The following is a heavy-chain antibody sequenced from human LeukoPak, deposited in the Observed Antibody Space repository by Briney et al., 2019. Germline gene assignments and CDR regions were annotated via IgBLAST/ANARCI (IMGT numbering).Heavy chain of an antibody. V-gene: IGHV4-39*01. J-gene: IGHJ4*02. Sequence: SETLSLTCAVSGVSITSSSYYWGWLRQPPGKGLEGIGRISDSGDTYYTPSLKSRVTISIDTNQFSLKLTSVTGADTAVYYCAGLLLAVAGTVPTNLDYWGQGILVTVSS. CDR3: AGLLLAVAGTVPTNLDY. CDR1: GVSITSSSYY. CDR2: ISDSGDT. D-gene: IGHD6-19*01.